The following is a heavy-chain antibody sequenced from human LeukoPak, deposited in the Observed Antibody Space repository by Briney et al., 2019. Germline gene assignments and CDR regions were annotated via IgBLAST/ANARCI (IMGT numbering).Heavy chain of an antibody. CDR1: GYSISSDYY. CDR2: IYHSGST. J-gene: IGHJ4*02. CDR3: ARYDVWGSYRAFDY. V-gene: IGHV4-38-2*02. Sequence: SETLSLTCTVSGYSISSDYYWDWIRQPPGKGLEWIGTIYHSGSTYYNPSLKSRVTISVDTSKNQFSLKLSSVTAADTAVYYCARYDVWGSYRAFDYWGQGTLVTVSS. D-gene: IGHD3-16*02.